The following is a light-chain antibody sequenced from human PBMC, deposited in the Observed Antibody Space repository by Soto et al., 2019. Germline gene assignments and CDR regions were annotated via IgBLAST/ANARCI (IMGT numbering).Light chain of an antibody. CDR1: QTISNK. V-gene: IGKV3-15*01. J-gene: IGKJ4*01. Sequence: EIVMTQSPATLSVSPGERVTFSCRASQTISNKLAWYQHKPGQAPRLLISGASTGATGIPARFSGSWSGTEFTLTINSLQSEDFAVYYSQQYYRWPVTVGGGTKVDSK. CDR2: GAS. CDR3: QQYYRWPVT.